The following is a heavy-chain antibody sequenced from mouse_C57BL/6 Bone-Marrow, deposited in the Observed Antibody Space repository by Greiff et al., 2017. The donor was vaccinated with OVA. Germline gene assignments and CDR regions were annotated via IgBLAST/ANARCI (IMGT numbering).Heavy chain of an antibody. V-gene: IGHV14-4*01. Sequence: VQLKQSGAELVRPGASVKLSCTASGFNIKDDYMHWVKQRPEQGLEWIGWIDPENGDTEYASKFQGKATITADTSSNTAYLQLSSLTSEDTAVYYCTTSDWDPFDYWGQGTTLTVSS. CDR3: TTSDWDPFDY. CDR1: GFNIKDDY. J-gene: IGHJ2*01. D-gene: IGHD4-1*01. CDR2: IDPENGDT.